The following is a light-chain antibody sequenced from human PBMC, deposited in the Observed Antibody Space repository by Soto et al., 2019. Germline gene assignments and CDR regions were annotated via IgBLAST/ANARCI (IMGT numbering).Light chain of an antibody. CDR3: QQYNDRPKT. J-gene: IGKJ1*01. Sequence: EVEMTQSPGTLSVSAGESATLSCRASLSVSSNVAWYQQKPGQAPRLLIYGASTRATGIPARFSGSGSGTEFSRTISSLQSEDFSVYYCQQYNDRPKTFGQGTKVEIK. CDR2: GAS. CDR1: LSVSSN. V-gene: IGKV3-15*01.